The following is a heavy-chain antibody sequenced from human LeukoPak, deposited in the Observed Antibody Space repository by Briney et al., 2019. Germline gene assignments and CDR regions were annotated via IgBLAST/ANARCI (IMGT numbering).Heavy chain of an antibody. CDR1: GFTFDDYA. V-gene: IGHV3-9*01. CDR3: SSTSWRN. CDR2: ISWNSGSI. D-gene: IGHD2-2*01. Sequence: GGSLRLSCAASGFTFDDYAMHWVRQAPGEGLEWVSGISWNSGSIGYADSVKGRFTISRDNAKNSLYLQMNSLRAEDTALYYCSSTSWRNWGQGTLVTVSS. J-gene: IGHJ4*02.